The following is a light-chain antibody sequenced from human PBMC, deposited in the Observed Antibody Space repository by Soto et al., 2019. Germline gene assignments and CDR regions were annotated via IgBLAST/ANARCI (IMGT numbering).Light chain of an antibody. CDR1: QDISSD. J-gene: IGKJ4*01. CDR2: EAS. V-gene: IGKV1-12*01. Sequence: DIQMTQSPSSVSASVGDRVTITCRASQDISSDLAWYQHRPGKGPKFLIYEASTLQNGVPSRFSGSGSGTDFNLTINKLKPEDFATYFCQQASSFPLSFGGGTKVEMK. CDR3: QQASSFPLS.